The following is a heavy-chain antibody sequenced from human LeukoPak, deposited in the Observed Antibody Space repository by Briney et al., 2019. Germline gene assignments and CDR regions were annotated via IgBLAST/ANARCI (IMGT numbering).Heavy chain of an antibody. CDR3: ARVTPSNDAFDI. J-gene: IGHJ3*02. V-gene: IGHV3-11*04. CDR1: GFTFSDYY. Sequence: GGSLRRSCAASGFTFSDYYMGWNRQAPGKGLEWVSYIRSSGSNIDYADSVKGRFTISRDKAKNSLYLQMNSLRAEDTAVYYCARVTPSNDAFDIWGQGTMVTVSS. CDR2: IRSSGSNI. D-gene: IGHD1-14*01.